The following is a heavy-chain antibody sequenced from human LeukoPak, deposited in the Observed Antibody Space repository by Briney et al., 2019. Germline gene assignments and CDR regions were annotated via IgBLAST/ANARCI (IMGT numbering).Heavy chain of an antibody. CDR1: GYTFTGYY. CDR2: INPNSGGT. D-gene: IGHD2-2*02. V-gene: IGHV1-2*02. J-gene: IGHJ5*02. Sequence: ASVKVSCKASGYTFTGYYMHWARQAPGQGLEWMGWINPNSGGTNYAQKFQGRVTMTRDTSISTAYMELSRLRSDDTAVYYCARGYCSSTSCYTGYNWFDPWGQGTLVTVSS. CDR3: ARGYCSSTSCYTGYNWFDP.